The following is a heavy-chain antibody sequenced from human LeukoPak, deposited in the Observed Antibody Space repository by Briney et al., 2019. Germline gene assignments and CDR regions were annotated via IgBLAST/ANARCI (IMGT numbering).Heavy chain of an antibody. CDR3: ARGSDFGDC. CDR1: GGSISTYY. Sequence: SETLSLTCTVSGGSISTYYWSWIRQPPGKGLEWIGYIYISGTTNYNPSLKSRVTMSVDTSKNQLSMKLSFVTAADTAVYYCARGSDFGDCWGQGTLVTVSS. CDR2: IYISGTT. V-gene: IGHV4-59*01. J-gene: IGHJ4*02. D-gene: IGHD4-17*01.